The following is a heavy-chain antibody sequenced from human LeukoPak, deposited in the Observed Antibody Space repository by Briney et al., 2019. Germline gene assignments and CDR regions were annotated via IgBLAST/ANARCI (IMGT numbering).Heavy chain of an antibody. D-gene: IGHD6-19*01. CDR3: ARDRSSGWPGSFDY. CDR2: IKHDGGEK. CDR1: GFTFSSFW. Sequence: GGSLRLPCAASGFTFSSFWMTWVRQAPGKGLEWVANIKHDGGEKYYVDSVQGRFTISRDNAKKSLYLQMNTLRPEDTAVYYCARDRSSGWPGSFDYWGQGTLVTVSS. J-gene: IGHJ4*02. V-gene: IGHV3-7*01.